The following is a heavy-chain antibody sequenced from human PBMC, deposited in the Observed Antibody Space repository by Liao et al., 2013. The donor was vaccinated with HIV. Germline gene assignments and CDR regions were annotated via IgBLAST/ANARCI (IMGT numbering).Heavy chain of an antibody. D-gene: IGHD3-3*01. CDR1: GGSISSGSYY. Sequence: QVQLEESGPGLVKPSQTLSLTCSVSGGSISSGSYYWSWIRQPAGKGLEWIGRIYHSGSTNYKPSLKSRVTISVDTSTNQFSLKLNSVTAADTAVYYCARDTNFWSGSGGIDLWGQGTLVTVS. CDR3: ARDTNFWSGSGGIDL. V-gene: IGHV4-61*02. CDR2: IYHSGST. J-gene: IGHJ5*02.